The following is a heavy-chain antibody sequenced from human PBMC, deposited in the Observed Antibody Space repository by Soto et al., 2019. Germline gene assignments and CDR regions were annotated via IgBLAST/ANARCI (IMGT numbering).Heavy chain of an antibody. J-gene: IGHJ3*01. CDR3: AKAGTIAGTGTTPRAFDV. CDR1: GFMFNAYG. V-gene: IGHV3-30*18. CDR2: ISFDGSNK. D-gene: IGHD6-13*01. Sequence: ESGGGVVQPGRSLRLSCEASGFMFNAYGMHWVRQAPGKGLEWVAVISFDGSNKYYAESVKGRFTISRDNSKNTLYLEMLSLRPEDTAVFYCAKAGTIAGTGTTPRAFDVWGQGTMVTVSS.